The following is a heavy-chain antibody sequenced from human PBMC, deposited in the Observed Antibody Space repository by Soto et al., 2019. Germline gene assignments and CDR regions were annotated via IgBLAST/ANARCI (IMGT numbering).Heavy chain of an antibody. Sequence: GASVKVSCKASGGTFSSYAISWVRQAPGQGLEWMGGIIPIFGTANYAQKFQGRVTITADESTSTAYMELSSLRSEDTAVYYCARGGNYYDSSGYLRYFDYWGQGTLVTVSS. D-gene: IGHD3-22*01. CDR1: GGTFSSYA. V-gene: IGHV1-69*13. CDR2: IIPIFGTA. CDR3: ARGGNYYDSSGYLRYFDY. J-gene: IGHJ4*02.